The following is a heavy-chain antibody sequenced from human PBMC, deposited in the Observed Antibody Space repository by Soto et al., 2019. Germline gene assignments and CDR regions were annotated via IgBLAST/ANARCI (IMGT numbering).Heavy chain of an antibody. CDR2: ISAYNGNT. CDR3: ARVSSGGLLRPPFAF. CDR1: GYTFTSYG. J-gene: IGHJ4*02. D-gene: IGHD3-10*01. V-gene: IGHV1-18*01. Sequence: ASVKVSCKASGYTFTSYGISWVRQAPGQGLEWMGWISAYNGNTNYAQKLQGRVTMTTDTSTSTAYMELRSLRSDDTAVYYCARVSSGGLLRPPFAFWGQGTLVPVSS.